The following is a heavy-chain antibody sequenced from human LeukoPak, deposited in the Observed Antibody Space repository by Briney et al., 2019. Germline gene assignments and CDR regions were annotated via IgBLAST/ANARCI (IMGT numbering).Heavy chain of an antibody. CDR3: ARGLIAAADSRFDP. CDR2: INHSGST. Sequence: SETLSLTCAVYGGSFSGYYWSWIRQPPGKGLEWIGEINHSGSTNYNPSLKSRVTISVDTSKNRFSLKLSSVTAADTAVYYCARGLIAAADSRFDPWGQGTLVTVSS. V-gene: IGHV4-34*01. J-gene: IGHJ5*02. D-gene: IGHD6-13*01. CDR1: GGSFSGYY.